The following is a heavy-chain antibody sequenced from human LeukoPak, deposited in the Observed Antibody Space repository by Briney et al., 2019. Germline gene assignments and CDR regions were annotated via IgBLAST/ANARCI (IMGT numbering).Heavy chain of an antibody. Sequence: GGSLRLSCAASGFTFNSYSMNWVRQAPGKGLEWVSSISSSSSYIYYADSVKGRFTISRDNAKNSLYLQMNSLRAEDTAVYYCARSLPLWSSYNWFDPWGQGTLVTVSS. CDR2: ISSSSSYI. CDR1: GFTFNSYS. CDR3: ARSLPLWSSYNWFDP. V-gene: IGHV3-21*01. D-gene: IGHD3-10*01. J-gene: IGHJ5*02.